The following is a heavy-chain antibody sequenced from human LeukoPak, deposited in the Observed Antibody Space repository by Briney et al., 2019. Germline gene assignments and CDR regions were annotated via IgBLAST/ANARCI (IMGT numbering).Heavy chain of an antibody. Sequence: GGSLRLSCAASGFTFSSYWMHWVRQAPGKGLVWVSRINSDGSSTSDADSVKGRFTISRDNAKNSLYLQMNSLRAEDTAVYYCARGVKAAADNYWGQGTLVTVSS. CDR1: GFTFSSYW. CDR2: INSDGSST. D-gene: IGHD6-13*01. CDR3: ARGVKAAADNY. J-gene: IGHJ4*02. V-gene: IGHV3-74*01.